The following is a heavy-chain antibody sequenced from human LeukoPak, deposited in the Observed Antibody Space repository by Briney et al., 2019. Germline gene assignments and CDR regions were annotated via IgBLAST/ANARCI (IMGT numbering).Heavy chain of an antibody. Sequence: SETLSLTCTVCGVSIDSYYWSWIRQPPGKGLEWIGYIYNSGSTNYNPSLKSRVTISVDTSKNQFSLILNSVTAADTAVYHCAREGMFYYGSGSRMSSYYYYALDVWGQGTTVTVSS. CDR3: AREGMFYYGSGSRMSSYYYYALDV. J-gene: IGHJ6*02. CDR1: GVSIDSYY. CDR2: IYNSGST. D-gene: IGHD3-10*01. V-gene: IGHV4-59*01.